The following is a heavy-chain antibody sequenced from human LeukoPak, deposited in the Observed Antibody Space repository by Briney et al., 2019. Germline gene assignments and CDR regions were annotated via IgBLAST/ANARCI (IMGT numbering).Heavy chain of an antibody. Sequence: GASVKVSCKVSGYTLTELSMHWVRQAPGKGLEWMGSFDPEDGETIYAQKFQGRVTMTEDTSTDTAYMELSSLRSEDTAVYYCATVPRYSYGYNYFDYWGQGTLVTVSS. V-gene: IGHV1-24*01. CDR3: ATVPRYSYGYNYFDY. D-gene: IGHD5-18*01. CDR1: GYTLTELS. CDR2: FDPEDGET. J-gene: IGHJ4*02.